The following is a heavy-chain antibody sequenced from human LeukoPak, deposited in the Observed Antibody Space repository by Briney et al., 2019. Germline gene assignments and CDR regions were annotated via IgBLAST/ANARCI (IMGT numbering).Heavy chain of an antibody. V-gene: IGHV3-23*01. CDR2: IIGSGRST. CDR1: GFTFSSYA. CDR3: AKKKDSSSWANYFDY. J-gene: IGHJ4*02. Sequence: GGSLRLSCAASGFTFSSYAMSWVRQAPGKGLEWFSAIIGSGRSTYCADSVKGRFTISRDNSKNTLYLQMNSLRAEDTAVYYCAKKKDSSSWANYFDYWGQGTLVTVSS. D-gene: IGHD6-13*01.